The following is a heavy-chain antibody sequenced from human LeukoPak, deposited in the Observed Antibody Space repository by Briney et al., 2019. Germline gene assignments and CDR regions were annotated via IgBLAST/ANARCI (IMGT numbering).Heavy chain of an antibody. Sequence: PSVTISLKASGYTFTSYGISWVRQAPGQGLEWMGWISAYNGNTNYAQKLQGRVTMTTDTSTSTAYMELRSLRSDDTAVYYCATSVVPAAIDYWGQGTLVTVSS. CDR2: ISAYNGNT. J-gene: IGHJ4*02. CDR3: ATSVVPAAIDY. CDR1: GYTFTSYG. V-gene: IGHV1-18*01. D-gene: IGHD2-2*01.